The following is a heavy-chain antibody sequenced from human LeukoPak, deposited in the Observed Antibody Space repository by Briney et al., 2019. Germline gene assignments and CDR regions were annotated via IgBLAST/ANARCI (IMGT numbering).Heavy chain of an antibody. J-gene: IGHJ3*02. CDR1: GYSISSGYY. CDR3: ARAATVTYHDAFDI. Sequence: SETLSLTCTVSGYSISSGYYWGWIRQPPGKGLEWIGSIYYSGSTYYNPSLKSRVTISVDTSKNQFSLKLSSVTAADTALYYCARAATVTYHDAFDIWGQGTMVTVSS. CDR2: IYYSGST. D-gene: IGHD4-17*01. V-gene: IGHV4-38-2*02.